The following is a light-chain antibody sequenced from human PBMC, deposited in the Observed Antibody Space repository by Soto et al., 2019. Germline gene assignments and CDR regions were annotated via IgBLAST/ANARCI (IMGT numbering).Light chain of an antibody. Sequence: DIPMTQSPSSLSASVGDRVTITCQASQDLSNYLNWYQQKPGKAPKLLIYDASNLETGVPSRFSGSGSGTDFTFTISSLQPEDIATYYCQQYDNLPPLTFGGGTKVEIK. V-gene: IGKV1-33*01. CDR2: DAS. J-gene: IGKJ4*01. CDR1: QDLSNY. CDR3: QQYDNLPPLT.